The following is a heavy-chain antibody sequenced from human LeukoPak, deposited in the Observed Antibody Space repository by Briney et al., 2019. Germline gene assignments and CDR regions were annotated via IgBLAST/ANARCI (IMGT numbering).Heavy chain of an antibody. Sequence: GSSVKVSCKASGGTFISYAISWVRQAPGQGLEWMGGIIPIFGTANYAQKFQGRVTITADESTSTAYMELSSLRSEDTAVYYCARDTDCSSTSCPIGAFDIWGQGTMVTVSS. V-gene: IGHV1-69*01. CDR1: GGTFISYA. J-gene: IGHJ3*02. CDR3: ARDTDCSSTSCPIGAFDI. D-gene: IGHD2-2*01. CDR2: IIPIFGTA.